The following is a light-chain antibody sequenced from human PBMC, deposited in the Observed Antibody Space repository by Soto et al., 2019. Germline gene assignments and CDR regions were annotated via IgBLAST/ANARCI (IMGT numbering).Light chain of an antibody. V-gene: IGKV3-20*01. CDR3: HQRQSWPRT. CDR2: GTS. Sequence: EIVLTQSPGTLSLSPGERATLSCRADRSVSDTLLTWFQQKPGQAPRLLIFGTSNRAPGIPDRFSGSGSGTDFTLTISRLEPDDFALYYCHQRQSWPRTFGQGTKVDI. CDR1: RSVSDTL. J-gene: IGKJ1*01.